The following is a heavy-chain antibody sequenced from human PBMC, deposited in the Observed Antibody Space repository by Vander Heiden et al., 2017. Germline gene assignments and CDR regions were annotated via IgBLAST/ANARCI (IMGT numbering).Heavy chain of an antibody. J-gene: IGHJ4*02. CDR3: AKQDYGGNSVVGY. CDR2: ISGSGGST. V-gene: IGHV3-23*01. Sequence: EVQLLESGGGLVQPGGSLRLSCASSGFPFSSYARSWVRQAPGKGLEWGSAISGSGGSTYYADSVKGRFTISRDNSKNTLYLQMNSLRAEDTAVYYCAKQDYGGNSVVGYWGQGTLVTVSS. D-gene: IGHD4-17*01. CDR1: GFPFSSYA.